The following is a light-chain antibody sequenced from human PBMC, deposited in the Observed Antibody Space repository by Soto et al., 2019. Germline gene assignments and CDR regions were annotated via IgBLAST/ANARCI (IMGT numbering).Light chain of an antibody. J-gene: IGLJ2*01. CDR3: RSYAINLSGAV. V-gene: IGLV1-40*01. CDR2: GNS. CDR1: SSNIGAGYD. Sequence: QSVLTQPPSVSGAPGQRVTISCTGTSSNIGAGYDVHWYQQLPGTAPKLLIYGNSNRPSGVPDRFSGSKSGTSASLAITGLQAEDEADYSCRSYAINLSGAVFGGGTKLTVL.